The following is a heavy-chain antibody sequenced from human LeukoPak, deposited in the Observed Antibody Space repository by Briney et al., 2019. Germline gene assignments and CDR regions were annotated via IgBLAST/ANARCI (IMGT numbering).Heavy chain of an antibody. J-gene: IGHJ5*02. D-gene: IGHD2-2*01. CDR3: ARDWEDIVVVPAADETYNLFDP. V-gene: IGHV1-18*01. CDR2: ISAYNGNT. CDR1: GYTFTSYG. Sequence: KVSCEASGYTFTSYGISWVRQAPGKGLEWMSWISAYNGNTNYAQKVKGRVTMTTDTSKSTAYMEMKSLRSDDTAGYYCARDWEDIVVVPAADETYNLFDPWGQGTLVTVPA.